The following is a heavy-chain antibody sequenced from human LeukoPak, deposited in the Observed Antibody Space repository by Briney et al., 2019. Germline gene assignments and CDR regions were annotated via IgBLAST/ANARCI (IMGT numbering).Heavy chain of an antibody. CDR2: VHYSGSS. J-gene: IGHJ5*02. CDR1: GGSISSTNYY. D-gene: IGHD6-13*01. V-gene: IGHV4-39*07. CDR3: ARVAGPIYNWFDP. Sequence: SETLSLTCTVSGGSISSTNYYCAWIRQPPGKGLEWIGSVHYSGSSYYNPSLKSRVTISVDTSKNQFSLRLSSVTAADTAVFYCARVAGPIYNWFDPWGQGTLVTVSS.